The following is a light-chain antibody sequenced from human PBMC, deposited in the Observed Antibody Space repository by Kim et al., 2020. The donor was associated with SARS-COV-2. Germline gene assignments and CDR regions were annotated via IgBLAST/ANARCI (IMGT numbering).Light chain of an antibody. Sequence: AAVGNRVTITWQASQDNMNHVSWYQQKPGKAPRLLIYDVSTLETGVTSRFSGSGSETDFSLTINSLQPEDIATYYCQQYASLFSFGPGTKVDIK. V-gene: IGKV1-33*01. CDR3: QQYASLFS. CDR2: DVS. CDR1: QDNMNH. J-gene: IGKJ3*01.